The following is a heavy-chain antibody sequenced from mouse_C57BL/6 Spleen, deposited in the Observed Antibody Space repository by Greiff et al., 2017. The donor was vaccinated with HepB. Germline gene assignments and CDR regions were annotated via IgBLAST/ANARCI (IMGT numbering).Heavy chain of an antibody. J-gene: IGHJ4*01. V-gene: IGHV5-15*01. D-gene: IGHD1-1*01. CDR2: ISNLAYSI. CDR3: ARQGYYGSSYGDYAMDY. CDR1: GFTFSDYG. Sequence: EVQRVESGGGLVQPGGSLKLSCAASGFTFSDYGMAWVRQAPRKGPEWVAFISNLAYSIYYADTVTGRFTISRENAKNTLYLEMSSLRSEDTAMYYCARQGYYGSSYGDYAMDYWGQGTSVTVSS.